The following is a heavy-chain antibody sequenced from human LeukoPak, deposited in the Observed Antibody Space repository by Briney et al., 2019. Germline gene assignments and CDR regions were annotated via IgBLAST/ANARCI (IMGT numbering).Heavy chain of an antibody. CDR2: INPSGGST. Sequence: ASVKVSCKASGYTFTAYYMHWVRQAPGQGLKWMGIINPSGGSTNYAQKFQGRVTMTRDTSTSTVYMELSSLRSEDTAVYYCARDNSGGGSPYNWFAPWGQGTLVTVSS. J-gene: IGHJ5*02. CDR1: GYTFTAYY. D-gene: IGHD1-26*01. CDR3: ARDNSGGGSPYNWFAP. V-gene: IGHV1-46*01.